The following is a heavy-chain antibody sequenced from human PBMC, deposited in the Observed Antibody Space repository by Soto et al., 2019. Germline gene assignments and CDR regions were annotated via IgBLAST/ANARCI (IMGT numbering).Heavy chain of an antibody. D-gene: IGHD5-18*01. CDR2: MYYSGST. Sequence: QLQLQESGPGLVKPSETLSLTCTVSGGSIISNDYYCAWIRQSPGKGLEWIGSMYYSGSTYYNPSLKRRVTISVETSKNQFSLKLSSVTAADTAVYYWARHGDTAMFWVAFDIWGQGTMVTVSS. J-gene: IGHJ3*02. CDR3: ARHGDTAMFWVAFDI. CDR1: GGSIISNDYY. V-gene: IGHV4-39*01.